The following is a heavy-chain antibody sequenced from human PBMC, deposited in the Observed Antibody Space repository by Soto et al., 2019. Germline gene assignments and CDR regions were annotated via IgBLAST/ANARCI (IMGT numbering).Heavy chain of an antibody. CDR1: GYTFTSYD. J-gene: IGHJ6*03. V-gene: IGHV1-8*01. Sequence: VSVKVSCKASGYTFTSYDINWVRQATGQGLEWMGWMNPNSGNTGYAQKFQGRVTMTRNTSISTAYMELSSLRSEDTAVYYCARAPPYYYYMDVWGKGTTVTVSS. CDR3: ARAPPYYYYMDV. CDR2: MNPNSGNT.